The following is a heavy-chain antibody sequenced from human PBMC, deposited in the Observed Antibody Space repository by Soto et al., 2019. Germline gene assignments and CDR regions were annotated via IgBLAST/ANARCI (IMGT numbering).Heavy chain of an antibody. CDR3: ARDGYCSSTSCSNWFDP. D-gene: IGHD2-2*03. CDR2: ISAYNGNT. CDR1: GYTFTSYG. V-gene: IGHV1-18*01. J-gene: IGHJ5*02. Sequence: ASVKVSCKASGYTFTSYGISWVRQAPGQGLEWMGWISAYNGNTNYAQKLQGRVTMTTDTSTSTAYMELRSLRSDDTAVYYCARDGYCSSTSCSNWFDPWGQGTLVTVS.